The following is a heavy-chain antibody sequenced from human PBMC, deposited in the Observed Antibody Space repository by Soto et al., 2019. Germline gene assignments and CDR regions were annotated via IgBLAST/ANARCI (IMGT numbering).Heavy chain of an antibody. CDR2: ISAYNGNT. CDR1: VYAFTSYG. CDR3: ARRTVGYTVTTSDFDY. D-gene: IGHD4-17*01. J-gene: IGHJ4*02. V-gene: IGHV1-18*01. Sequence: GASVKVSCKASVYAFTSYGISCVRHAPGQGLEWMGWISAYNGNTNYAQKLQGRVTMTTDTSTSTAYMELRSLRSDDTAVYYCARRTVGYTVTTSDFDYWGQGTLVTVSS.